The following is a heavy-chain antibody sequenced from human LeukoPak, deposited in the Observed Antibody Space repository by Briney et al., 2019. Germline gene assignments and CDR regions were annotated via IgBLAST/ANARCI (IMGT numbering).Heavy chain of an antibody. CDR2: ISYDGSNK. Sequence: PGGSLRLSCAASGFTFSSYGMHWVRQAPGKGLEWVALISYDGSNKYYADSVKGRFTISRDNSKNTLYLQMNSLRAEDTAVYYCAKDRYSSGWYRFGYYYYGTDVWGQGTTVTVSS. D-gene: IGHD6-19*01. CDR3: AKDRYSSGWYRFGYYYYGTDV. CDR1: GFTFSSYG. J-gene: IGHJ6*02. V-gene: IGHV3-30*18.